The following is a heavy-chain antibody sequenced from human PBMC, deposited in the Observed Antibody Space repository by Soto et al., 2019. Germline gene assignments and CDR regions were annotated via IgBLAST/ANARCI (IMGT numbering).Heavy chain of an antibody. D-gene: IGHD6-13*01. CDR1: EGTFNSYA. Sequence: QAQVVQSGAEVRKPGSSVKLSCKASEGTFNSYAIAWVRQAPGQGLEWMGGIIPYYNTLNYAQKFQDRVTITAYDSTNTVYMELRSMSSDATAVYFCASGASRWYPYFFDSWAQGTLVTVSS. J-gene: IGHJ4*02. CDR2: IIPYYNTL. CDR3: ASGASRWYPYFFDS. V-gene: IGHV1-69*01.